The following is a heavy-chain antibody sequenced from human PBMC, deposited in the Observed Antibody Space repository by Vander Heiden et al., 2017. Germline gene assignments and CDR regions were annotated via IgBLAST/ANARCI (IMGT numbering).Heavy chain of an antibody. Sequence: QLQLQESGPGLVKPSQPLSLPCTVSGGSVNSGGDYWSWVRQHPGKGLEWIGNIYNSWRTDYNPSLKSRVTISVDTSKNQFSLRLRSVTAADTAVYYCARSGDGWFLYFDCWGQGTLVAVSS. V-gene: IGHV4-31*03. J-gene: IGHJ4*02. CDR3: ARSGDGWFLYFDC. D-gene: IGHD6-19*01. CDR2: IYNSWRT. CDR1: GGSVNSGGDY.